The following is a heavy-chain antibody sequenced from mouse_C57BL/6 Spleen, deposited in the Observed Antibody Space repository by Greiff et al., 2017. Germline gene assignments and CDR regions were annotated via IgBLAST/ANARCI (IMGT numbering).Heavy chain of an antibody. J-gene: IGHJ4*01. CDR2: IHPNSGST. V-gene: IGHV1-64*01. D-gene: IGHD1-3*01. CDR3: ARSGNSYYYAMDY. Sequence: QVQLQQPGAELVKPGASVKLSCKASGYTFTSYWMHWVKQRPGQGLEWIGMIHPNSGSTNYNEKFKSKATLTVDKSSSTAYMKLSSLTSEDSAVXYCARSGNSYYYAMDYWGQGTSVTVSS. CDR1: GYTFTSYW.